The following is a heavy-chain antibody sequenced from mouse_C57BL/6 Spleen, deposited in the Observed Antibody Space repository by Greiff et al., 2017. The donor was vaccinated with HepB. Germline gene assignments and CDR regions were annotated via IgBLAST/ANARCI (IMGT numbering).Heavy chain of an antibody. CDR3: ARFTRDAMDY. Sequence: EVNVVESGGGLVKPGGSLKLSCAASGFTFSDYGMHWVRQAPEKGLEWVAYISSGSSTIYYADTVKGRFTISRDNAKNTLFLQMTSLRSEDTAMYYCARFTRDAMDYWGQGTSVTVSS. V-gene: IGHV5-17*01. CDR2: ISSGSSTI. CDR1: GFTFSDYG. J-gene: IGHJ4*01.